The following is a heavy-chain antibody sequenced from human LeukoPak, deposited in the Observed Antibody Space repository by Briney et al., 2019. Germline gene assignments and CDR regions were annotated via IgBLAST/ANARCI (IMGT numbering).Heavy chain of an antibody. J-gene: IGHJ3*02. V-gene: IGHV3-49*03. CDR2: IRGKTYGGTT. CDR3: RIYRGRSNDVFHI. Sequence: GSLCCYCSGPRFTNGVLDLRRQRQAPGKGLEWVAFIRGKTYGGTTKCAASVKGRFTISRDNSKGIAYLQMNSLKTDDTALCFFRIYRGRSNDVFHIWAQRTMVTVSS. CDR1: RFTNGVLD. D-gene: IGHD1-26*01.